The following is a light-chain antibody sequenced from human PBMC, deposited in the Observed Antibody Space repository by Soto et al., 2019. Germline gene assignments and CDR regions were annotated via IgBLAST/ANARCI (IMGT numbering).Light chain of an antibody. CDR3: QQANSFPIT. J-gene: IGKJ5*01. Sequence: DIQMTQSPSAVSASVGDRGTITCRASQGIRSWLAWYQQKPGTAPKLLIYAASTLQSGVPSRFSGSGSGTDFSLTISSLQPDDFATYYCQQANSFPITFGQGTRLEIK. CDR2: AAS. CDR1: QGIRSW. V-gene: IGKV1-12*01.